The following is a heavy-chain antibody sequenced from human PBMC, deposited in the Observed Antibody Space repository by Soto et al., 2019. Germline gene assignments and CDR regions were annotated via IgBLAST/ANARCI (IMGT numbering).Heavy chain of an antibody. CDR3: ARVDFGGNSYYFDY. Sequence: PWGSLGVSCVSSVFTFSDYGIHWVGQAPDKGLEWVAVVWFDGSIQYYGDSVKGRFTISRDNSNNTVDLQMNNLRAEDTAVYYCARVDFGGNSYYFDYWGQGTPVTVSS. D-gene: IGHD1-7*01. CDR1: VFTFSDYG. J-gene: IGHJ4*02. CDR2: VWFDGSIQ. V-gene: IGHV3-33*01.